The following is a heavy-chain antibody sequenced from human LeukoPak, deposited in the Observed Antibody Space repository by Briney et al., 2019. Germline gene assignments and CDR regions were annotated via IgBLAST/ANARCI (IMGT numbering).Heavy chain of an antibody. CDR2: IRSKANSYAT. CDR3: TAIYQHFDY. D-gene: IGHD2-2*01. CDR1: GFTFSGSA. J-gene: IGHJ4*02. Sequence: GGSLRLSCAASGFTFSGSAMHWVRQASGKGLEWVGRIRSKANSYATAYAASVKGRFTISRDDSKNTAYLQMNSLKTEDTAVYYCTAIYQHFDYWGQGTLVTVSS. V-gene: IGHV3-73*01.